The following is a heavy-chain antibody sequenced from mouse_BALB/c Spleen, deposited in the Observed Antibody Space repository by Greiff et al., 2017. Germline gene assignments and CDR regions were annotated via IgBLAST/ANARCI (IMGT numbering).Heavy chain of an antibody. CDR3: ARRGHREDYWYFDV. CDR1: GYSFTSYY. J-gene: IGHJ1*01. Sequence: VQLKESGPELMKPGASVKISCKASGYSFTSYYMHWVKQSHGKSLEWIGYIDPFNCGTSYNQKFKGKATLTVDKSSSTAYMHLSSLTSEDSAVYYCARRGHREDYWYFDVWGAGTTVTVSS. D-gene: IGHD3-1*01. V-gene: IGHV1S135*01. CDR2: IDPFNCGT.